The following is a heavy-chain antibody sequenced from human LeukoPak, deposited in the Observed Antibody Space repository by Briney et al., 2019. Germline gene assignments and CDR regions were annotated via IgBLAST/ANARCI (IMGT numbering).Heavy chain of an antibody. Sequence: GRSLRLSCAASGFTFSSYAMHWVRQAPGKGLEWVAVISYDGSNKYYADSVKGRFTISRDNSKNTLYLQMNSLRAEDTAVYYCARTGGQLVVYWGQGTLVTVSS. D-gene: IGHD6-6*01. J-gene: IGHJ4*02. CDR1: GFTFSSYA. CDR2: ISYDGSNK. CDR3: ARTGGQLVVY. V-gene: IGHV3-30-3*01.